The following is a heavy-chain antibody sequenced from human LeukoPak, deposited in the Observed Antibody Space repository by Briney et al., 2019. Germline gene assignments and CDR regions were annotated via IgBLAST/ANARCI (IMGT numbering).Heavy chain of an antibody. D-gene: IGHD3-16*02. Sequence: GGSLRLSCAASGFTFRNYGMHWVRQAPGKGLEWVTFIRYDGADEYYADSVKGRFTISRDASKNTVFLQMSTLRVEDTAVYYCARGYTYFAYWGQGTLVTVSS. CDR2: IRYDGADE. CDR1: GFTFRNYG. V-gene: IGHV3-30*02. CDR3: ARGYTYFAY. J-gene: IGHJ4*02.